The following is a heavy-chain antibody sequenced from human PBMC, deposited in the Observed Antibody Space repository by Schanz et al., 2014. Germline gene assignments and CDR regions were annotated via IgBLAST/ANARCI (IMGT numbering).Heavy chain of an antibody. CDR2: INVDNGHT. CDR1: GYTFISYG. CDR3: ASSRTRYCSSTSCVPGAFDF. D-gene: IGHD2-2*01. J-gene: IGHJ3*01. Sequence: QVQLVQSGAEVKKPGASVKVSCKASGYTFISYGVSWVRQGPEERLEWLGWINVDNGHTDYAQKFQGRVTMTTDTATNTAYMELRSLRLDDTAVYYCASSRTRYCSSTSCVPGAFDFWGQGTLVTVSS. V-gene: IGHV1-18*04.